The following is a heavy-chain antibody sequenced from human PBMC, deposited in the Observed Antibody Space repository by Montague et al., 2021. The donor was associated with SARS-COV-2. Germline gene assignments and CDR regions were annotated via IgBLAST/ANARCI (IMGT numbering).Heavy chain of an antibody. Sequence: SETLSLTCTVSGGSISSYYWSWIRQPPGKGLEWIGYIYYSGSTNYNPSLKSRATISVDTSKNQFSLKLSSVTAADTAVYYCARDSRTDFDWLFPDSGAYYYCMYVWGKGTTVTVSS. CDR3: ARDSRTDFDWLFPDSGAYYYCMYV. CDR2: IYYSGST. D-gene: IGHD3-9*01. J-gene: IGHJ6*03. CDR1: GGSISSYY. V-gene: IGHV4-59*01.